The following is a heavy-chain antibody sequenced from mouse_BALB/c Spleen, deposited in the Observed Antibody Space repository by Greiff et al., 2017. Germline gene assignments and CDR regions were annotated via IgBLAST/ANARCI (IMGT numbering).Heavy chain of an antibody. V-gene: IGHV5-17*02. Sequence: EVKLMESGGGLVQPGGSRKLSCAASGFTFSSFGMHWVRQAPEKGLEWVAYISSGSSTIYYADTVKGRFTISRDNPKNTLFLQMTSLRSEDTAMYYCARSGLYYVDYWGQGTTLTVSS. CDR1: GFTFSSFG. J-gene: IGHJ2*01. CDR2: ISSGSSTI. CDR3: ARSGLYYVDY. D-gene: IGHD2-1*01.